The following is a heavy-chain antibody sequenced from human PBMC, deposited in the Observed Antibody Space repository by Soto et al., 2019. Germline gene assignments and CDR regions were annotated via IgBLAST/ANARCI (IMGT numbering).Heavy chain of an antibody. J-gene: IGHJ4*02. Sequence: ASVKVSCKASGYTFTSYAMHWVRQAPGQGLEWMGWINAANGNTKYSQKFQGRVTITRDTSASTAYMELSSLRSEDTAVYYCARVYSSSWHFDYLGQGTLVTVPQ. CDR2: INAANGNT. CDR3: ARVYSSSWHFDY. D-gene: IGHD6-13*01. CDR1: GYTFTSYA. V-gene: IGHV1-3*01.